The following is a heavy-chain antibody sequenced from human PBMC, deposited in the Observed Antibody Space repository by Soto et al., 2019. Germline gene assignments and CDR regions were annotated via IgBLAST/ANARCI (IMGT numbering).Heavy chain of an antibody. CDR3: ARDTAPYRYSGYDWGSLSYYYGMDV. V-gene: IGHV3-30-3*01. CDR2: ISYDGSNK. J-gene: IGHJ6*02. CDR1: GFTFSSYA. Sequence: PGGSLRLSCAASGFTFSSYAMHWVRQAPGKGLEWVAVISYDGSNKYYADSVKGRFTISRDNSKNTLYLQMNSLRAEDTAVYYCARDTAPYRYSGYDWGSLSYYYGMDVWGQGTTVTVSS. D-gene: IGHD5-12*01.